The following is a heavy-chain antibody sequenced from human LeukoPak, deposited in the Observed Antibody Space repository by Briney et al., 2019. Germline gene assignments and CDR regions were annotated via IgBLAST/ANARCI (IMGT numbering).Heavy chain of an antibody. Sequence: LTGGSLRLSCAAFGFTFSSSSMNWVRQAPGKGLEWVSYISSSTNTIYYADSVKGRFTISRDNAKNSLFLQMNSLRAEDTAVYYCARDSSGILLHWGQGTLVTVSS. D-gene: IGHD3-22*01. CDR1: GFTFSSSS. V-gene: IGHV3-48*01. CDR2: ISSSTNTI. CDR3: ARDSSGILLH. J-gene: IGHJ4*02.